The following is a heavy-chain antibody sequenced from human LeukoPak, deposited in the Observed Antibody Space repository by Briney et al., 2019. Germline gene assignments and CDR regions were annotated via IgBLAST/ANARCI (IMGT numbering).Heavy chain of an antibody. Sequence: PSETLSLTCAVYGGSFSGYYWSWIRQPPGEGLEWIGEINHSGGTNYNPSLKSRVTISVDTSKNQFSLKLSSVTAADTAVYYCARGSWEPRFDHWGQGTLVTVSS. CDR3: ARGSWEPRFDH. V-gene: IGHV4-34*01. D-gene: IGHD1-26*01. CDR1: GGSFSGYY. J-gene: IGHJ5*02. CDR2: INHSGGT.